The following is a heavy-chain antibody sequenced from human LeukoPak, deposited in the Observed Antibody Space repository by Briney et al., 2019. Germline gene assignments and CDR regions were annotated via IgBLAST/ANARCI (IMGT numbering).Heavy chain of an antibody. CDR3: AKGFYYDSSEANFDY. Sequence: PGGSLRLSCAASGFTFDDYAMHWVRQAPGKGLEWVSGISWNSGSIGYADSVKGRSTISRDNAKNSLYLQMNSLRAEDTALYYCAKGFYYDSSEANFDYWGQGTLVTVSS. D-gene: IGHD3-22*01. CDR1: GFTFDDYA. J-gene: IGHJ4*02. CDR2: ISWNSGSI. V-gene: IGHV3-9*01.